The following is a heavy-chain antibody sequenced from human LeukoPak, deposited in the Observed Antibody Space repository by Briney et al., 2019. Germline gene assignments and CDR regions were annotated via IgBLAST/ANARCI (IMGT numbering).Heavy chain of an antibody. CDR3: ARDGSLGQLVTYDMDV. J-gene: IGHJ6*02. V-gene: IGHV3-21*01. CDR2: ISSSSSYI. Sequence: GGSQRLSCAASGFTFSSYSMNWVRQAPGKGLEWVSSISSSSSYIYYADSVKGRFTISRDNAKNSLYLQMNSLRAEDTAVYYCARDGSLGQLVTYDMDVWGQGTTVTVSS. CDR1: GFTFSSYS. D-gene: IGHD6-6*01.